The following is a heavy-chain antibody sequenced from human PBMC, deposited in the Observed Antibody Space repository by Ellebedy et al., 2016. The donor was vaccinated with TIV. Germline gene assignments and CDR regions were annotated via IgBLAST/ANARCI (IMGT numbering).Heavy chain of an antibody. J-gene: IGHJ4*02. CDR3: TTGFSTAWHDHC. D-gene: IGHD3-3*01. CDR1: GFAFTNAW. CDR2: IQGKAVGGTR. Sequence: GESLKISCAASGFAFTNAWMNWYRQAPGMGLEWVARIQGKAVGGTRDLAAPVRGRFTISRDDLENRLSLQMNSLKAEDTAVYYCTTGFSTAWHDHCWGQGTLVTVSS. V-gene: IGHV3-15*07.